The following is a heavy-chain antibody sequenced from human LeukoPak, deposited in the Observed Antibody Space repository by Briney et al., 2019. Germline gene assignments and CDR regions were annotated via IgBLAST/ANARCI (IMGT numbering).Heavy chain of an antibody. D-gene: IGHD5-18*01. CDR1: GFTFTSSA. V-gene: IGHV1-58*01. J-gene: IGHJ4*02. CDR2: IVVGSGNT. CDR3: AAGGYSYGYDGDTY. Sequence: SVKVSCKASGFTFTSSAVQWVRQARGQRLEWIGWIVVGSGNTNYAQKFQERVTITRGMSTSTAYMELSSLRSEDTAVYYCAAGGYSYGYDGDTYWGQGTLVTVSS.